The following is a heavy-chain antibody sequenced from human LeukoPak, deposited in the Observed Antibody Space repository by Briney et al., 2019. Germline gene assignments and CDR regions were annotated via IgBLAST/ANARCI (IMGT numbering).Heavy chain of an antibody. J-gene: IGHJ4*02. CDR2: IYHSGTT. D-gene: IGHD3-10*01. CDR3: ARKENVYYYFDY. Sequence: SDTLSLTCAVSGYSITSSSWWGWIRQPPGKGLEWIGYIYHSGTTYYNPSLQSRVTMSVDTSKNQFSLKLSSVTAVDAAVYYCARKENVYYYFDYWGQGTLVTVSS. V-gene: IGHV4-28*01. CDR1: GYSITSSSW.